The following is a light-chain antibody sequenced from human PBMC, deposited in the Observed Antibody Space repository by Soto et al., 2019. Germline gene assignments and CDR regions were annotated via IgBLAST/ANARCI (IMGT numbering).Light chain of an antibody. V-gene: IGLV2-14*01. J-gene: IGLJ2*01. Sequence: QSALTQPASVSGSPGQSITISCTGTSSDIGNYNYVSWYQQHPGKAPKLMIYEVNNRPSGVSNRFSGSKSGNTASLTISGLRAEDGADYYCSSYTSSSTLVVFGGGTKLTVL. CDR1: SSDIGNYNY. CDR3: SSYTSSSTLVV. CDR2: EVN.